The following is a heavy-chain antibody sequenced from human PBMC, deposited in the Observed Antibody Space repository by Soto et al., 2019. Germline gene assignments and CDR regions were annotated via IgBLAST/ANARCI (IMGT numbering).Heavy chain of an antibody. D-gene: IGHD3-22*01. CDR2: FDPEDGET. CDR3: ATYYYDSSGYYNIDY. Sequence: ASVKVSCKVSGYTLTELSMHWVRQAPGKGLEWMGGFDPEDGETIYAQKFQGRVTMTEDTSTDTAYMELSSLRSEDTAVYYCATYYYDSSGYYNIDYRGQGTLVTVSS. V-gene: IGHV1-24*01. CDR1: GYTLTELS. J-gene: IGHJ4*02.